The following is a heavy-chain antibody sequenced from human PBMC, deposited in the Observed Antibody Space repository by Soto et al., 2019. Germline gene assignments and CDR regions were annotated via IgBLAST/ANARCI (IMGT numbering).Heavy chain of an antibody. J-gene: IGHJ4*02. D-gene: IGHD3-10*01. CDR2: ISSSSSYT. V-gene: IGHV3-11*05. Sequence: GGSLRLSCAASGFTFSDYYMSWIRQAPEKGLEWVSYISSSSSYTNYADSVKGRFTTSRDNAKNTLYLQMNSLRAEDTAVYYCTKDSRVTMVRGVIIPPGYWGQGTLVTVSS. CDR1: GFTFSDYY. CDR3: TKDSRVTMVRGVIIPPGY.